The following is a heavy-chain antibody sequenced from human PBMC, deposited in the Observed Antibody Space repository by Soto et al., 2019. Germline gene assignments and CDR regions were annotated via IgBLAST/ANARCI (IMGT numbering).Heavy chain of an antibody. D-gene: IGHD3-10*01. Sequence: GASVKVSCKTCGWTFNSYAISWVGQAAGQSREWMGGIVPLFGLADYAQNFQGRVTITADASTSVAYLELTSLTSQDTAVYYCATTTYYYGSGRQYWYFDLWGRGTLVTVSS. J-gene: IGHJ2*01. CDR2: IVPLFGLA. CDR1: GWTFNSYA. CDR3: ATTTYYYGSGRQYWYFDL. V-gene: IGHV1-69*13.